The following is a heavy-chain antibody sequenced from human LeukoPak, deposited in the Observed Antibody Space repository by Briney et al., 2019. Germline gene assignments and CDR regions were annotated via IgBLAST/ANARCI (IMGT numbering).Heavy chain of an antibody. CDR3: AREDPHVPLDY. V-gene: IGHV4-39*07. Sequence: PSETLSLTCTVSGGSIGSSDSFWGWIRQPPGKGLEWIGSIYYSGTTYYNPSLKSRLTISVDTSKNQFSLKLSSVTAADTAVYYCAREDPHVPLDYWGQGTLVTVSS. CDR1: GGSIGSSDSF. J-gene: IGHJ4*02. CDR2: IYYSGTT.